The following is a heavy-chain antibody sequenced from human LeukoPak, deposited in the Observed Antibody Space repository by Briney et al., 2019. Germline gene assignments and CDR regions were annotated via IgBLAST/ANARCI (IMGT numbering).Heavy chain of an antibody. J-gene: IGHJ4*03. V-gene: IGHV3-30-3*01. Sequence: GRSLRLSCAASGFTFSSYSMHWVRQAPGKGLEWVAVISNDGNIEYYGDSVKGRFTISRDNSKNTLYLQMNSLRAEDTAVYYCARWLERRQSHFDYWGQGTMVTVSS. CDR1: GFTFSSYS. D-gene: IGHD1-1*01. CDR3: ARWLERRQSHFDY. CDR2: ISNDGNIE.